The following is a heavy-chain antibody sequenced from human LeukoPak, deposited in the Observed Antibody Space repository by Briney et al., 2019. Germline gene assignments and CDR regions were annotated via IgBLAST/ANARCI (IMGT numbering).Heavy chain of an antibody. J-gene: IGHJ4*02. D-gene: IGHD6-19*01. Sequence: SETLSLTCTVSGGSISSYYWSWIRQPPGKGLEWIGYIYYSGSTNYNPSLKSRVTISVDTSKNHFSLKLTSVTAADTATYYCARETSLAGFASGLGFNYWGQGILVTVSS. CDR1: GGSISSYY. CDR2: IYYSGST. CDR3: ARETSLAGFASGLGFNY. V-gene: IGHV4-59*01.